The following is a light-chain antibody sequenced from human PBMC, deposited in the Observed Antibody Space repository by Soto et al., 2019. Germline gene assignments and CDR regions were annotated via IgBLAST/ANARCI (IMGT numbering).Light chain of an antibody. Sequence: EIVLTQSPGTLSLSPGERATLSCRASQGVFSNFLAWYQQKPGQAPRLLIYGASSRATGIPDRFSGSGSGTDFTLTISRLEPEDFEVYFCQQYGSSPITFGQGTRQEIK. J-gene: IGKJ5*01. CDR1: QGVFSNF. CDR3: QQYGSSPIT. V-gene: IGKV3-20*01. CDR2: GAS.